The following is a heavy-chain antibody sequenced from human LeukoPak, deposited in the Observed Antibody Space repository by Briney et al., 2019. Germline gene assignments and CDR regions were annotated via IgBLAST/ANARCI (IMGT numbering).Heavy chain of an antibody. D-gene: IGHD5-24*01. CDR2: IYSGGST. V-gene: IGHV3-53*01. CDR3: AINFEMAYYAY. J-gene: IGHJ4*02. CDR1: GFTVSSNY. Sequence: GGSLRLSCAASGFTVSSNYMSWVRQAPGKGLEWVSVIYSGGSTYCADSVKGRFTISRDNSKNTLYLQMNSLRAEDTAVYYCAINFEMAYYAYWGQGTLVTVSS.